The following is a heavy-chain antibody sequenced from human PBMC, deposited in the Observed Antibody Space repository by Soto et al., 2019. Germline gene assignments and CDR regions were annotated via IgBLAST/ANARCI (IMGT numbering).Heavy chain of an antibody. V-gene: IGHV4-34*01. J-gene: IGHJ4*02. CDR2: INHSGST. D-gene: IGHD2-15*01. CDR3: ARATDYDRPGIFPRFDY. Sequence: SETLSLTCAVYGGSFSGYYWSWIRQPPGKGLEWIGEINHSGSTNYNPSLKSRVTISVDTSKNQFSLKLSSVTAADTAVYYCARATDYDRPGIFPRFDYWGQGTLVTVSS. CDR1: GGSFSGYY.